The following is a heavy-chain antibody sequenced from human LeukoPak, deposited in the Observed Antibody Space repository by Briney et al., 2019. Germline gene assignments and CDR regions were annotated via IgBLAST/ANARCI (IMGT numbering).Heavy chain of an antibody. CDR2: IYLSGST. Sequence: PQTLSLTPTLSLGSTSSGGYYWSCVRPHGGKGLEWVGYIYLSGSTYYNPSLKRPVTISVDTTKNKFSLKPMSLTAAATAVTYCTSDRKGRGQQLEYNWFDPWGQGALVTVSS. CDR1: LGSTSSGGYY. J-gene: IGHJ5*02. V-gene: IGHV4-31*01. D-gene: IGHD6-13*01. CDR3: TSDRKGRGQQLEYNWFDP.